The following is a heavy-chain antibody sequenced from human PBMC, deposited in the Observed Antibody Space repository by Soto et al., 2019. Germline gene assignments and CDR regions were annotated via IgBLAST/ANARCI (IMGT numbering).Heavy chain of an antibody. CDR2: ISYDGSNK. Sequence: GGSLRLSCSASGFTFSSYAMHWVRQAPGKGLEWVAVISYDGSNKYYADSVKGRFTISRDNSKNTLYLQMNSLRAEDTAVYYCARDRRDYDYYYYGMDVWGQGTTVTVSS. V-gene: IGHV3-30-3*01. CDR3: ARDRRDYDYYYYGMDV. J-gene: IGHJ6*02. D-gene: IGHD4-17*01. CDR1: GFTFSSYA.